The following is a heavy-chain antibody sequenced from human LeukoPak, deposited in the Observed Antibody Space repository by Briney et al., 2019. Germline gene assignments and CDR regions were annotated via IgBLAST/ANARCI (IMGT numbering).Heavy chain of an antibody. CDR1: GGSISRHY. J-gene: IGHJ2*01. V-gene: IGHV4-59*11. CDR2: IYYSGSS. Sequence: PSETLSLTCTVSGGSISRHYWSWIRQPPGKGLEWIGYIYYSGSSNYNPSLKSRVTISVDTSKNQFSLKLSSVTGADTAVYYCARDGRSDWYGWYFDFWGRGTLVTVSS. CDR3: ARDGRSDWYGWYFDF. D-gene: IGHD6-19*01.